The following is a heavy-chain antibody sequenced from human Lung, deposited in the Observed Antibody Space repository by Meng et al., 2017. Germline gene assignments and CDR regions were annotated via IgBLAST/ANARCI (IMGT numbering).Heavy chain of an antibody. V-gene: IGHV1-2*06. D-gene: IGHD6-13*01. CDR2: INPKSGDT. CDR3: ARDEDISAAGKLFGDY. Sequence: VQLVQAGSEVKKTGSSVKFSCKASGYTFPDYWLHWVRRAPGQGLEWMGRINPKSGDTHYAQRFQGRVTMTGDTSISTAYMELSGLRSDDTAMYYCARDEDISAAGKLFGDYWGQGTLVTVSS. CDR1: GYTFPDYW. J-gene: IGHJ4*02.